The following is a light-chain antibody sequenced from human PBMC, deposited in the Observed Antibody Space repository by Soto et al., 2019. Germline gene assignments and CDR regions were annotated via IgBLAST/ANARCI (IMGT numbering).Light chain of an antibody. V-gene: IGLV4-69*01. J-gene: IGLJ2*01. CDR1: SGHNTYA. CDR3: QTWGTGIHVV. Sequence: QAVVTQSPSASASLGASVKLTCTLSSGHNTYAIAWHQQQPEKGPRYLMKVNSDGSHSKGDGIPDRFSGSSSGPERYLTISSLQSEDEADYYCQTWGTGIHVVFGGGTKFTVL. CDR2: VNSDGSH.